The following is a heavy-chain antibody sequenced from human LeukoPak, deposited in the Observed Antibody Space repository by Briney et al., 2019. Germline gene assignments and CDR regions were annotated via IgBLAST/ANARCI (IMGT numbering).Heavy chain of an antibody. V-gene: IGHV1-2*02. J-gene: IGHJ4*02. D-gene: IGHD6-19*01. CDR3: ARDSTSGYSSGWLFDY. CDR2: MNPNSGGT. CDR1: GYTFTGYY. Sequence: ASVKVSCKASGYTFTGYYMHWVRQAPGQGLEWMGWMNPNSGGTNYAQKFQGRVTMTRDTSISTAYTELSRLRSDDTAVYYCARDSTSGYSSGWLFDYWGQGTLVTVSS.